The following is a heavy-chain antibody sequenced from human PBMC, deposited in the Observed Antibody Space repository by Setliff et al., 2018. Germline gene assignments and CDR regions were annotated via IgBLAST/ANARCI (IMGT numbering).Heavy chain of an antibody. CDR2: IGSSGSTI. D-gene: IGHD3-22*01. CDR3: ARDLPFYYYDSSGYY. CDR1: GFTFSSYE. Sequence: GGSLRLSCAASGFTFSSYEMNWVRQAPGKGLEWVSYIGSSGSTIYYADSVKGRFTISRDNAKNSLYLQMNSLRAEDTAVYYCARDLPFYYYDSSGYYWGQGTLVTVSS. J-gene: IGHJ4*02. V-gene: IGHV3-48*03.